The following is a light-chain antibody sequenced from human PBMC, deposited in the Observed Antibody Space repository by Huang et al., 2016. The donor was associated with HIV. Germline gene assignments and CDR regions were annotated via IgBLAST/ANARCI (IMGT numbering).Light chain of an antibody. CDR3: QQTYTTPWT. CDR2: ATS. CDR1: QSISSY. V-gene: IGKV1-39*01. J-gene: IGKJ1*01. Sequence: DIQMTQSPSSLSASVGGRITVTCRARQSISSYLNWYQQRPGSAPKLLIYATSSLQSGVPSRFSGRGTGTTFILTISDLQPEDFGTYYCQQTYTTPWTFGQGTKVEVK.